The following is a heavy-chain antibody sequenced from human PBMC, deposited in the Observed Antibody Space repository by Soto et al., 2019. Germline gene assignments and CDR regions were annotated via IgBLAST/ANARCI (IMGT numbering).Heavy chain of an antibody. Sequence: EVPLVESGGGLVQPGGSLRLSCAASGFTFSSYSMNWVRQAPGKGLEWVSYISSSSSTIYYADSVKGRFTISRDNAKNNLYLQINSLRDEDTAVYYCARAHHPGRKSSSDLDYWVQGTLVTVSS. CDR3: ARAHHPGRKSSSDLDY. CDR2: ISSSSSTI. CDR1: GFTFSSYS. V-gene: IGHV3-48*02. D-gene: IGHD6-13*01. J-gene: IGHJ4*02.